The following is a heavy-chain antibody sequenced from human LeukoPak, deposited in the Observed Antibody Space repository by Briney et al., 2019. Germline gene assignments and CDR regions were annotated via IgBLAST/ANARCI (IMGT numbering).Heavy chain of an antibody. Sequence: GASVKVSCKASGYTFTSYYINWVRQATGQGLEWMGWMNPNSGNTGYAQKFQGRVTMTRNTSISTAYMELSSLRSEDTAVYYCARGGILWFGELLYYFDYWGQGTLVTVSS. CDR2: MNPNSGNT. D-gene: IGHD3-10*01. CDR1: GYTFTSYY. V-gene: IGHV1-8*01. J-gene: IGHJ4*02. CDR3: ARGGILWFGELLYYFDY.